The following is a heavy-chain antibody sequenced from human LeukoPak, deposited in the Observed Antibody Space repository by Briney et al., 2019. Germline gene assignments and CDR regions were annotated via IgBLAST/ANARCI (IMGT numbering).Heavy chain of an antibody. J-gene: IGHJ4*02. CDR3: AKAVGARHFDY. V-gene: IGHV3-23*01. D-gene: IGHD1-26*01. CDR2: ISGSGGST. CDR1: GFTFSSYA. Sequence: GGSRRLSCAASGFTFSSYAMSWVSQAPGKGLEWVSAISGSGGSTYYADSVKGRFTISRDNSKNTLYLQMNSLRAEDTAVYYCAKAVGARHFDYWGQGTLVTVSS.